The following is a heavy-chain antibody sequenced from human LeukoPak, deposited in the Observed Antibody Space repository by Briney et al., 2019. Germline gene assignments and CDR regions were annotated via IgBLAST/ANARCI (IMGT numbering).Heavy chain of an antibody. CDR2: IRHDGSYQ. CDR3: AKNRDSSDYPRDFDY. V-gene: IGHV3-30*02. D-gene: IGHD3-22*01. CDR1: RFTFSSYG. Sequence: GETLTLSCAASRFTFSSYGLHWVRQPPGKGLEWVAFIRHDGSYQQYVDSVKGRFTVSRDNSKDTVYLQMNSLRTEDTAVYYCAKNRDSSDYPRDFDYWGQGTLVTVSS. J-gene: IGHJ4*02.